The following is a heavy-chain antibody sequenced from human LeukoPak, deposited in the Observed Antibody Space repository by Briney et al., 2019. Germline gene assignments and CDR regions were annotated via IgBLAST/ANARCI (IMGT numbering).Heavy chain of an antibody. V-gene: IGHV1-2*02. J-gene: IGHJ4*02. D-gene: IGHD3-10*01. CDR3: ARDLTRKYGSGSYYDY. CDR1: GYILTDYY. CDR2: INPNSGGT. Sequence: ASVKVSCEASGYILTDYYMHWVRQAPGQGLEWMGWINPNSGGTNYAQKFQGRVTMTRDTSISTAYMELSRLRSDDTAVYYCARDLTRKYGSGSYYDYWGQGTLVTVSS.